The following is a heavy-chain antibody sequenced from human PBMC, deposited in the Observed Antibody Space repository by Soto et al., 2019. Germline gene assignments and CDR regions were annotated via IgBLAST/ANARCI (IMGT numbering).Heavy chain of an antibody. CDR2: IKQDGREI. J-gene: IGHJ5*02. D-gene: IGHD3-10*01. Sequence: VYLVESGGGLVEPGGSLRLSCEASGFMFRSYWMSWVRQAPGEGLEWVANIKQDGREIQYLGSVEGRFTIFRDNARRSLFLQMNSLRAEDTAVYCCASYSGSYFPVGHDRWGKGPLVVVSS. CDR3: ASYSGSYFPVGHDR. V-gene: IGHV3-7*01. CDR1: GFMFRSYW.